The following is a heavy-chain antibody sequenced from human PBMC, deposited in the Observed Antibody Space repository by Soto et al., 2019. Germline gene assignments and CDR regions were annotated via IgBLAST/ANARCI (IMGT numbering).Heavy chain of an antibody. CDR3: ARRSDYGHSPTFDY. V-gene: IGHV4-34*01. Sequence: SETLSLTCAVGGGSFSGYYWSWIRQPPGKGLEWVGEINHSGSTNYNPSIKSRGTISVDTSKNQFSLKLSSVTAADTALYYCARRSDYGHSPTFDYWGQGTLVTVSS. CDR2: INHSGST. D-gene: IGHD4-17*01. J-gene: IGHJ4*02. CDR1: GGSFSGYY.